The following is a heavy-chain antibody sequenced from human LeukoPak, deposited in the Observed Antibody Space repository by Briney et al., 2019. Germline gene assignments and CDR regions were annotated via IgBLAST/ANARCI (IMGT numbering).Heavy chain of an antibody. V-gene: IGHV3-9*01. CDR2: ISWNSGSI. D-gene: IGHD4-17*01. CDR1: GFTFDDYA. Sequence: PGRSLRLSCAASGFTFDDYAMHWVRQAPGKGLEWVSGISWNSGSIGYADSVKGRFTISRDNAKNSLYLQMNSQRAEDTALYYCATVNTVDYWGQGTLVTVSS. CDR3: ATVNTVDY. J-gene: IGHJ4*02.